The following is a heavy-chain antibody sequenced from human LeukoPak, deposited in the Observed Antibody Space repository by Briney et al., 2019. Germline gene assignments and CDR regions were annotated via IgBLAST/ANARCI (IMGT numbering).Heavy chain of an antibody. CDR3: AKEDGDGAGSYFPK. CDR2: IKQDGSEK. V-gene: IGHV3-7*03. J-gene: IGHJ4*02. CDR1: GFTFSSYW. D-gene: IGHD3-10*01. Sequence: GGSLRLSCAASGFTFSSYWMSWVRQAPGKGLEWVANIKQDGSEKYYVDSVKGRFTISRDNSKNTLFLQMNSLRAEDTAVYYCAKEDGDGAGSYFPKWGQGTLVTVSS.